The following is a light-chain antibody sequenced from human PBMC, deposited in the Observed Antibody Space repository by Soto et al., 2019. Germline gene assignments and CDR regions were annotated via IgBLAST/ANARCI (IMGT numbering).Light chain of an antibody. V-gene: IGLV2-14*03. Sequence: QSALTQPASVSGSPGQSITISCTGTNSDIGGYNFVSWYQQHPGKAPKLMFYDVTNRPSGVSNRFSGSKSGKTASLTNSGLQAEDEAVYYCSSYTSTNTVVFGGGTKLTVL. J-gene: IGLJ2*01. CDR2: DVT. CDR1: NSDIGGYNF. CDR3: SSYTSTNTVV.